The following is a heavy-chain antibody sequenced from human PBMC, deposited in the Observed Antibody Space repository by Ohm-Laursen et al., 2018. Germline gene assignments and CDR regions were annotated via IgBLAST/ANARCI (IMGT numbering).Heavy chain of an antibody. CDR1: GGSIRSYY. J-gene: IGHJ4*02. CDR3: ARQDDYIWGSYQD. Sequence: SDTLSLTCPVSGGSIRSYYWSWIRQPPGKGLEWIGYIYYSGSANYNPSLKSRVTISVDTSKNQFSQKLNSVTAADTAVYYCARQDDYIWGSYQDWGQGTLVTVSS. CDR2: IYYSGSA. V-gene: IGHV4-59*08. D-gene: IGHD3-16*02.